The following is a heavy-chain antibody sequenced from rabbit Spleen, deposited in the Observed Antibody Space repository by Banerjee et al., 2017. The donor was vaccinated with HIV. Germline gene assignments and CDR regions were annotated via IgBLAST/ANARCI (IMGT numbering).Heavy chain of an antibody. CDR2: IDTSSVNT. V-gene: IGHV1S40*01. J-gene: IGHJ4*01. CDR1: GFDFSSSYY. D-gene: IGHD2-1*01. CDR3: ARDGGAVEYGWNL. Sequence: QSLEESGGDLVKPGASLTLTCKASGFDFSSSYYMCWVRQAPGKGLELIACIDTSSVNTADATWAKGRFTISKTSSTTVTLQMTSLTAADTATYFCARDGGAVEYGWNLWGPGTLVTVS.